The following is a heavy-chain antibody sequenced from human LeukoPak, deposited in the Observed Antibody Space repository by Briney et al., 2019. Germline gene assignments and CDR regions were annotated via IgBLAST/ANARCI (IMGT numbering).Heavy chain of an antibody. CDR1: GYTFTGYY. CDR3: ARDLTYYYDSSGYRLDY. V-gene: IGHV1-46*01. J-gene: IGHJ4*02. D-gene: IGHD3-22*01. Sequence: ASVKVSCKASGYTFTGYYMHWVRQAPGQGLEWMGIINPSGGSTSYAQKFQGRVTMTRDMSTSTVYMELSSLRSEDTAVYYCARDLTYYYDSSGYRLDYWGQGTLVTVSS. CDR2: INPSGGST.